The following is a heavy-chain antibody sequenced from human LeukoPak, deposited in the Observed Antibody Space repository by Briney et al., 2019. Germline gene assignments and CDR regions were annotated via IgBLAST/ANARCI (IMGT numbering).Heavy chain of an antibody. J-gene: IGHJ4*02. CDR1: GYTFTGYY. CDR3: ARNSDKTVWEVRGHFDY. Sequence: ASVTVSCKASGYTFTGYYMHWVRQAPGQGLEWMGIINPSGGSTSYAQKFQGRVTMTRDTSTSTVYMELSSLRSEDTAVYYCARNSDKTVWEVRGHFDYWGQGTLVTVSS. D-gene: IGHD1-26*01. CDR2: INPSGGST. V-gene: IGHV1-46*01.